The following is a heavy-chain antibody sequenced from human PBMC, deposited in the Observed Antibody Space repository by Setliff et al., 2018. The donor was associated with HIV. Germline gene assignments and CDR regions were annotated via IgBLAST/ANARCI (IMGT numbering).Heavy chain of an antibody. Sequence: GASVKVSCKASGYTFTSYYMHWVRQAPGQGLEWMGWISAYNGNTNYAQKLQGRVTMTTDTSTSTAYMELSSLRSEDTAVYYCARDSSFNMDVWGKGTTVTVSS. J-gene: IGHJ6*03. CDR1: GYTFTSYY. CDR3: ARDSSFNMDV. CDR2: ISAYNGNT. V-gene: IGHV1-18*04.